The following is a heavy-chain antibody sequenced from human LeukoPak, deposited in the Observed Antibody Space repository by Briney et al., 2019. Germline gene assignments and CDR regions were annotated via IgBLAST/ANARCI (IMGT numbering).Heavy chain of an antibody. D-gene: IGHD2-15*01. V-gene: IGHV3-21*01. J-gene: IGHJ6*02. CDR3: ARDASPPGVAATLGYYYGMDV. CDR1: GFTFSSYS. Sequence: GGSLRLSCAASGFTFSSYSMNWVRQAPGKGLEWVSSISSSSSYIYYADSVKGRSTISRDNAKNSLYLQMNSLRAEDTAVYYCARDASPPGVAATLGYYYGMDVWGQGTTVTVSS. CDR2: ISSSSSYI.